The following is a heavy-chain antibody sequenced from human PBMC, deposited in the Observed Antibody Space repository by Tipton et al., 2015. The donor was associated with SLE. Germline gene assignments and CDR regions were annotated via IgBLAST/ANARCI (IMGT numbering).Heavy chain of an antibody. D-gene: IGHD6-13*01. Sequence: SLRLSCAASGFTFDDHAMHWVRQAPGKGPEWGSGLSWDGEDRGYADSVKGRFIISRDNGRNTVYLEMNSLRVEGTALYYCARDLGPQIAASERKGFDIWGQGTMVTVSS. V-gene: IGHV3-9*01. J-gene: IGHJ3*02. CDR3: ARDLGPQIAASERKGFDI. CDR2: LSWDGEDR. CDR1: GFTFDDHA.